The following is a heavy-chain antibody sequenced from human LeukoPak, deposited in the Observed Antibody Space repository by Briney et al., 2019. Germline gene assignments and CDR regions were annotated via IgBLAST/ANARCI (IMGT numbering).Heavy chain of an antibody. CDR1: GGTFSSYA. J-gene: IGHJ6*02. CDR3: ARDGFWSGYKVYYYGMDV. Sequence: GASVKVSCKASGGTFSSYAISWVRQAPGQGLEWMGWISAYNGNTNYAQKLQGRVTMTTDTSTSTAYMELRSLRSDDTAVYYCARDGFWSGYKVYYYGMDVWGQGTTVTVSS. D-gene: IGHD3-3*01. CDR2: ISAYNGNT. V-gene: IGHV1-18*01.